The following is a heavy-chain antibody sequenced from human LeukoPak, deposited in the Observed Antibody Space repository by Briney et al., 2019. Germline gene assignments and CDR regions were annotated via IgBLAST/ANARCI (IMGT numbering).Heavy chain of an antibody. CDR1: GFTFDDYA. V-gene: IGHV3-9*03. CDR3: AKATGGIVGATGYFDY. D-gene: IGHD1-26*01. CDR2: ISWNSGSI. Sequence: GGYLRLSCAASGFTFDDYAMHWVRQAPGKGLEWVSGISWNSGSIGYADSVKGRFTISRDNAKNSLYLQMNSLRAEDMALYYCAKATGGIVGATGYFDYWGQGTLVTVSS. J-gene: IGHJ4*02.